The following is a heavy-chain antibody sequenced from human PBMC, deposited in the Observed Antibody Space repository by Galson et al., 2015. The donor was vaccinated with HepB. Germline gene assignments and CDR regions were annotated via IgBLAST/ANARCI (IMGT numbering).Heavy chain of an antibody. V-gene: IGHV3-23*01. D-gene: IGHD3-16*01. Sequence: SLRLSCAASGFTFTSYAMSWVRQAPGKGLEWVSAISGSGGSTYYADSVKGRFTISRDNSKNTVYLQMNSLRAEDTAVYSCAKDGDYYGMDVWGQGTTVTVSS. CDR3: AKDGDYYGMDV. J-gene: IGHJ6*02. CDR1: GFTFTSYA. CDR2: ISGSGGST.